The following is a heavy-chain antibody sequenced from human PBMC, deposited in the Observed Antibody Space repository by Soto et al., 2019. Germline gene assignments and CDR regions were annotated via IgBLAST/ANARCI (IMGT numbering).Heavy chain of an antibody. CDR3: ARRRDYYYYYYMDV. CDR1: GYTFPSYD. V-gene: IGHV1-8*01. CDR2: MNPNSGNT. J-gene: IGHJ6*03. Sequence: ASVKVSCKASGYTFPSYDINWVRQATGQGLEWMGWMNPNSGNTGYAQKFQGRVTMTRNTSISTAYMELSSLRSEDTAVYYCARRRDYYYYYYMDVWGKGTTVTVSS.